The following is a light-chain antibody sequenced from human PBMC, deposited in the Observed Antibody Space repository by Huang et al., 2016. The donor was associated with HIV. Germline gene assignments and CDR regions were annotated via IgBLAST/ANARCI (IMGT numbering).Light chain of an antibody. Sequence: DIQMTQSPFSLPASVGDRVTITCRASQSISSYLNWYQQKPGKAPKILIYAASTLQSGIPSRFSGSGAGTDFTLTITSLQPEDFATYYCQQTYIIPITFGQGTKLEIK. CDR3: QQTYIIPIT. CDR2: AAS. CDR1: QSISSY. V-gene: IGKV1-39*01. J-gene: IGKJ2*01.